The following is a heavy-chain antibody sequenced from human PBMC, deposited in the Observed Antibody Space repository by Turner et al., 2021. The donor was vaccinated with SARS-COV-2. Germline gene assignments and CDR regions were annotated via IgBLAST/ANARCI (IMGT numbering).Heavy chain of an antibody. J-gene: IGHJ4*02. CDR3: ARTKGYCSSTSCYLDS. D-gene: IGHD2-2*01. V-gene: IGHV4-31*03. CDR2: IYYSGST. CDR1: GGSISSGGYY. Sequence: QVQLQESGPGLVKPSQTLSLTCTVSGGSISSGGYYWRWTRQHPGKGLEWSGYIYYSGSTYYNPSLKSRVTISVDTSKNQFSLKLSSVTAADTAVYYCARTKGYCSSTSCYLDSWGQGTLVTVSS.